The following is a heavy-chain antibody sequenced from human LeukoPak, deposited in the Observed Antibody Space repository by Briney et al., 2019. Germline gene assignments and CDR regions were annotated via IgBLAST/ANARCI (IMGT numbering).Heavy chain of an antibody. CDR2: ILSSGST. J-gene: IGHJ3*02. Sequence: SETLSLTCTVSSGSINNYYWSWIRQTPGKGLEWIGYILSSGSTNYNPSVKSRVTISVETSKNQFSLKLSSVTAADTAVYYCARTNQISETAFDIWGQGTMVIVSS. CDR1: SGSINNYY. CDR3: ARTNQISETAFDI. D-gene: IGHD1-14*01. V-gene: IGHV4-59*01.